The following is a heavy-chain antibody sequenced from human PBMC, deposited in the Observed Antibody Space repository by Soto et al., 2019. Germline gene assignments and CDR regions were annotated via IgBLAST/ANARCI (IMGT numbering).Heavy chain of an antibody. CDR2: IAYDAKNT. CDR3: FTGNCISTSCPGLLDY. J-gene: IGHJ4*02. CDR1: GFSFSTYG. Sequence: PGGSLRLSCAASGFSFSTYGMHWVRQAPGKGLEWVAGIAYDAKNTYYADSVRGRFTISRDNSKNTLYLQMNSLRAEDTAVYHCFTGNCISTSCPGLLDYWGQGTQVTVSS. V-gene: IGHV3-30*03. D-gene: IGHD2-2*01.